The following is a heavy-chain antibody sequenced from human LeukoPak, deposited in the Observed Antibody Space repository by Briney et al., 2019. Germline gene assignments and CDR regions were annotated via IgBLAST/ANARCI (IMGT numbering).Heavy chain of an antibody. CDR2: INAGNGNT. CDR3: AREAFRGAFDY. J-gene: IGHJ4*02. V-gene: IGHV1-3*01. D-gene: IGHD3-10*01. CDR1: GYTFTSYA. Sequence: RASVKVSCKASGYTFTSYAMHWVRQAPGQRLEWMGWINAGNGNTKYSQKFQGRVTITRDTSASTAYMELSSLRSEDTVVYYCAREAFRGAFDYWGQGTLVTVSS.